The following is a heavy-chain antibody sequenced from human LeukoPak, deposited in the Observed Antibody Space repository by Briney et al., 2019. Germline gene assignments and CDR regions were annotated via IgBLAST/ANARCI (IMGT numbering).Heavy chain of an antibody. CDR3: ARDLYRIVVVPHYFDY. Sequence: GGSLRLSCAASGFTFSSYWMSWVRQAPGKGLGWVANIKQDGSEKYYVDSVKGRFTISRDNAKNSLYLQMNSLRAEDTAVYYCARDLYRIVVVPHYFDYWGQGTLVTVSS. CDR1: GFTFSSYW. J-gene: IGHJ4*02. D-gene: IGHD3-22*01. V-gene: IGHV3-7*01. CDR2: IKQDGSEK.